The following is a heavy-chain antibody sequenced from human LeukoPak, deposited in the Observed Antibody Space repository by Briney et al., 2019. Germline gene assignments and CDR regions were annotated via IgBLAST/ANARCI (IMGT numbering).Heavy chain of an antibody. Sequence: SQTLSLTCTVSGGSISSGGYYWSWIRQHPGKGLEWIGYIYYSGSTYYNPSLKSRVTISVDTSKNQFSLKLSSVTAADTAVYYCARGLGYYYDSSGYYIYFDYWGQGTLVTVSS. D-gene: IGHD3-22*01. CDR2: IYYSGST. CDR3: ARGLGYYYDSSGYYIYFDY. J-gene: IGHJ4*02. CDR1: GGSISSGGYY. V-gene: IGHV4-31*03.